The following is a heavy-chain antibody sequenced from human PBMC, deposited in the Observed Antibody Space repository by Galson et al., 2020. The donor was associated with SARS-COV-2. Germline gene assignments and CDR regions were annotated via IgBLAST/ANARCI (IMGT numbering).Heavy chain of an antibody. CDR1: RGSVSSGGTS. J-gene: IGHJ6*02. V-gene: IGHV4-61*08. D-gene: IGHD7-27*01. CDR2: IYHSWSP. CDR3: ARGLGNTYDYYGLDV. Sequence: SETLSLTCNVSRGSVSSGGTSWRWIRQPQGKGMEWIRSIYHSWSPNYTSSLQSRVTISIDTSKNQLSLKLSSVTAADTAVYYCARGLGNTYDYYGLDVWGPGTTVTVSS.